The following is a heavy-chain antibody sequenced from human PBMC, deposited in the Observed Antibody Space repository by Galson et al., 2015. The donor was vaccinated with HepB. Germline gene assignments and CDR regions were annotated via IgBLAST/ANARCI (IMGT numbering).Heavy chain of an antibody. CDR1: DASISSHY. V-gene: IGHV4-59*11. J-gene: IGHJ4*02. CDR3: ARGMGVNYSKHNFDY. Sequence: ETLSLTCTVSDASISSHYWSWIRQPPGKGLEWIGYIFYSGGTNYNPSLKSRVTISVDTSKNQFFLTLRSVTAADTAVYYCARGMGVNYSKHNFDYWGQGTLVAVSS. D-gene: IGHD1-7*01. CDR2: IFYSGGT.